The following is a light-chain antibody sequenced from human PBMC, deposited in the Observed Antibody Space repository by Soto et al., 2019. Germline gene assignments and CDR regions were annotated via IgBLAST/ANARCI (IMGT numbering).Light chain of an antibody. CDR1: QGISSY. Sequence: IQLTQSPSSLSASVGDRVTITCRASQGISSYLAWYQQKPGKAPKLLIYAASTLQSGVPSRFSGSGSGTDFTLTISSLQPEDFATYYCQQSYSTPVTLGQGTRLEI. CDR3: QQSYSTPVT. J-gene: IGKJ5*01. CDR2: AAS. V-gene: IGKV1-39*01.